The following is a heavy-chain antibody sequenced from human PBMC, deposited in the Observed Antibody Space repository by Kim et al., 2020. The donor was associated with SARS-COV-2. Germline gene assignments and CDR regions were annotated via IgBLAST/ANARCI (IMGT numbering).Heavy chain of an antibody. J-gene: IGHJ6*02. CDR1: GLTLSKYF. CDR3: AGGDNYYALDV. Sequence: GGSLRLSCGASGLTLSKYFMHWVRQAPGKGLEWVALISIDGSNKFYSDSVKGRFTISRDNSNNTLILQMNSPRREDTAIYYCAGGDNYYALDVWGQGTS. CDR2: ISIDGSNK. D-gene: IGHD2-21*02. V-gene: IGHV3-30-3*01.